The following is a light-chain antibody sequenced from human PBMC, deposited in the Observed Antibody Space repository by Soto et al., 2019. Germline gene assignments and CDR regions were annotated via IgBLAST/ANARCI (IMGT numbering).Light chain of an antibody. J-gene: IGLJ3*02. CDR2: LNSDGSH. Sequence: QSVLTQSPSASASLGASVKLTCTLSSWHISYAIAWHQQQPEKGPRYLMKLNSDGSHSKGDGIPDRFSDSSSGAERYLTISSLQSEDEADYYCQTWGTGPWVFGGGTKLTVL. V-gene: IGLV4-69*01. CDR1: SWHISYA. CDR3: QTWGTGPWV.